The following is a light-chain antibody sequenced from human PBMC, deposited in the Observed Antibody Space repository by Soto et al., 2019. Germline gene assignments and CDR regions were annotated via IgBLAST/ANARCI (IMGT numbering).Light chain of an antibody. CDR1: SSNIGNNY. CDR3: GTWDTGLSASGV. V-gene: IGLV1-51*01. J-gene: IGLJ2*01. Sequence: QSVLTQPPSVSAAPGQKVTISWSGSSSNIGNNYVSWYQQVPGTAPKLLIYDDNKRPSGIPDRFSGSKSGTSATLGITGLQTGDEADYYCGTWDTGLSASGVFGGGTKLTVL. CDR2: DDN.